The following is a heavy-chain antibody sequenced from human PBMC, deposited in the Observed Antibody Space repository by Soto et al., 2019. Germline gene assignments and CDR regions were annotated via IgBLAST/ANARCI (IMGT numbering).Heavy chain of an antibody. CDR3: ASGQRWFGPAQSDY. Sequence: PSGTLSLTCAVYGGSFSGYYWSWIRQPPGKGLEWIGEINHSGSTNYNPSLKSRVTISVDTSKNQFSLKLSSVTAADTAVYYCASGQRWFGPAQSDYWGQGTLLSVA. V-gene: IGHV4-34*01. D-gene: IGHD3-10*01. CDR2: INHSGST. CDR1: GGSFSGYY. J-gene: IGHJ4*02.